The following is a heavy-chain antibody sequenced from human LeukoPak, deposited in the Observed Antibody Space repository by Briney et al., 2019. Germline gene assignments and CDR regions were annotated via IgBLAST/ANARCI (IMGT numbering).Heavy chain of an antibody. J-gene: IGHJ3*02. V-gene: IGHV1-69*13. CDR1: GGTFSSYA. D-gene: IGHD4-17*01. CDR2: IIPIFGTA. Sequence: SVKVSCKASGGTFSSYAISWVRQAPGQGLEWMGGIIPIFGTANYAQKFQGRVTITADESTSTAYMELSSLRSEDTAVYYCARAVGATVTRRRLGAFDIWGQGTMVTVSS. CDR3: ARAVGATVTRRRLGAFDI.